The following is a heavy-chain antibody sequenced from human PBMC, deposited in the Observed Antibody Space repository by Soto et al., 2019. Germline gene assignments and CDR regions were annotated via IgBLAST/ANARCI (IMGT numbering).Heavy chain of an antibody. V-gene: IGHV1-69*13. CDR1: GGTFSSYA. D-gene: IGHD4-17*01. CDR2: IIPIFGTA. CDR3: ARELARDYGDSSDYYYYGMDV. Sequence: SMKVSWKASGGTFSSYAISWVRQAPGQGLEWMGGIIPIFGTANYAQKFQGRVTITADESTSTAYMELSSLRSEDTAVYYCARELARDYGDSSDYYYYGMDVSGQGTTVTVSS. J-gene: IGHJ6*02.